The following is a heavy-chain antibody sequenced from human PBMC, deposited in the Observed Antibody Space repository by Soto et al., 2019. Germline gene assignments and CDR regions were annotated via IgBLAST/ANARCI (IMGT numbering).Heavy chain of an antibody. J-gene: IGHJ6*02. CDR3: ARDPAIYSGNFDYGLDV. V-gene: IGHV3-48*03. CDR2: IGTSGKTI. CDR1: GFTFSRYE. Sequence: GGSLRLSCAVSGFTFSRYEMNWVRQAPGKGLEWVSYIGTSGKTIYYADSVRGRFTISRDNAKNSLYLQMNSLRAEDTAVYYCARDPAIYSGNFDYGLDVWGQGTTVTVSS. D-gene: IGHD4-4*01.